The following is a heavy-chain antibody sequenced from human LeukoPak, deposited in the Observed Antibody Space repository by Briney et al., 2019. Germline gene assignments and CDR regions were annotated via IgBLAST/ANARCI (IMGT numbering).Heavy chain of an antibody. D-gene: IGHD6-13*01. CDR1: GFTFSDYY. V-gene: IGHV3-11*04. J-gene: IGHJ6*03. Sequence: GGSLRLSCAASGFTFSDYYISWIRQAPGKGLEWVSYISSRGSNTYYAESLKGRFTISRDNAKNSLYLQMNSLRAEDTAVYYCARDAGYSSSWYFYYMDVWGKGTTVTVPS. CDR2: ISSRGSNT. CDR3: ARDAGYSSSWYFYYMDV.